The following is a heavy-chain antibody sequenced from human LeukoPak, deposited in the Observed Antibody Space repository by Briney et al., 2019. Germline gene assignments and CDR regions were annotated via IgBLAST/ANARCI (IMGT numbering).Heavy chain of an antibody. D-gene: IGHD1-14*01. CDR1: GFTFSRYW. Sequence: AGSLRLSCAASGFTFSRYWMHWLRQAPGKGLVWVSRINSDGSSKIYADSVKGRFTISRDNAKNTLYLQMNSLRAEDTAVYYCARVSRGPYNYYYYIDVWGKGTTVTVSS. CDR3: ARVSRGPYNYYYYIDV. J-gene: IGHJ6*03. V-gene: IGHV3-74*01. CDR2: INSDGSSK.